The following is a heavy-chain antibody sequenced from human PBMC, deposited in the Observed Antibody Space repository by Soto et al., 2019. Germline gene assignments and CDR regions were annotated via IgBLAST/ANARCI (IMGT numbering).Heavy chain of an antibody. CDR3: ARVDGAQFDY. CDR2: INPSGSST. Sequence: ASVKVSCKASGYTFTSYYMHWVRQAPGQGLEWMGLINPSGSSTSYAQKLQGRVTVTRDTSTRTVYMELSSLRSEDTAVYYCARVDGAQFDYWGQGTLVTVS. V-gene: IGHV1-46*04. D-gene: IGHD3-10*01. CDR1: GYTFTSYY. J-gene: IGHJ4*02.